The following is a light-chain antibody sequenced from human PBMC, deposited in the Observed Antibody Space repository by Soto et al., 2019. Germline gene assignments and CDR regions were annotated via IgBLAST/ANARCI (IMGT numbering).Light chain of an antibody. J-gene: IGLJ1*01. CDR3: SSFTSSSTYV. V-gene: IGLV2-14*01. CDR2: EVS. Sequence: QSVLTQPASVSGSPGQSITISCTGTSSDVGGYNYVSWYQQYPGKAPKLMIYEVSNRPSGVSNRFSGSKSGNTASLTISGLQAEDEADYYCSSFTSSSTYVFGTGT. CDR1: SSDVGGYNY.